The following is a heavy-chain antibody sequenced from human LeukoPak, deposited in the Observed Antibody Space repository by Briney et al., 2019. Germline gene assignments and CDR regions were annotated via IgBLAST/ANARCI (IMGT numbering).Heavy chain of an antibody. V-gene: IGHV3-23*01. CDR2: VNGNGGST. D-gene: IGHD3-16*02. CDR1: GFSFSTYA. CDR3: AKSLYGGCDY. J-gene: IGHJ4*02. Sequence: GGPLRLSCAASGFSFSTYAMSWVRQAPGKGLEWVSGVNGNGGSTSYADSVKGRFTIFRDNSKNTVYLQMNSLRVEDTAVYYCAKSLYGGCDYWGQGTVVTVSS.